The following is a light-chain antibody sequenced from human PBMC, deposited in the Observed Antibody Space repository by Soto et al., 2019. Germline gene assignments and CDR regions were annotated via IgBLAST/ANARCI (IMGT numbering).Light chain of an antibody. J-gene: IGLJ2*01. CDR2: DNN. Sequence: QSVLTQPPSVSAAPGQRVTISCSGSSSNIGNNYVSWYRQLPGTAPKLLIYDNNRRPSGISDRFSGSKSGTSATLDITGLQTGEEAGYDCGTWESRRNGVVFCGGTKLAVL. CDR1: SSNIGNNY. V-gene: IGLV1-51*01. CDR3: GTWESRRNGVV.